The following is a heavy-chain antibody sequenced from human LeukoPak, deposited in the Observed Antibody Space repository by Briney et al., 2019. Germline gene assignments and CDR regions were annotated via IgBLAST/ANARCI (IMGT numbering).Heavy chain of an antibody. J-gene: IGHJ3*02. CDR1: GGTFSSYA. CDR2: IIPIFGTA. D-gene: IGHD3-3*01. V-gene: IGHV1-69*13. Sequence: ASVKVSCRASGGTFSSYAISWVRQAPGQGPEWMGGIIPIFGTANYAQKFQGRVTITADESTSTAYMELSSLRSEDTAVYYCAWGASRSTYYDFWSDDAFDIWGQGTMVTVSS. CDR3: AWGASRSTYYDFWSDDAFDI.